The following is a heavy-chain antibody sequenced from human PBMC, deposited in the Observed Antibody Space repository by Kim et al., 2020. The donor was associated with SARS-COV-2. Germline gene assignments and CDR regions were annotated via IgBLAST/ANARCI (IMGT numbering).Heavy chain of an antibody. CDR3: ARGIRIAAAHFDY. Sequence: SETLSLTCTVSGGSISSSSYYWGWIRQPPGKGLEWIGSIYYSGSTYYNPSLKSRVTISVDTSKNQFSLKLSSVTAADTAVYYCARGIRIAAAHFDYWGQGTLVTVSS. V-gene: IGHV4-39*01. D-gene: IGHD6-13*01. CDR1: GGSISSSSYY. CDR2: IYYSGST. J-gene: IGHJ4*02.